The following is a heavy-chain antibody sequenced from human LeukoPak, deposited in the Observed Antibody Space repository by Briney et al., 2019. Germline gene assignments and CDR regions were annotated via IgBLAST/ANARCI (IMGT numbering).Heavy chain of an antibody. Sequence: SETLSLTCAVYGGSFSGYYWSWIRQPPGKGLEWIGEINHSGSTNYNPSLKSRVTISVDTSKNQFSLKLSSVTAADMAVYYCARGEGLYYYGSGSYKSYFDYWGQGTLVTVSS. CDR2: INHSGST. V-gene: IGHV4-34*01. D-gene: IGHD3-10*01. J-gene: IGHJ4*02. CDR1: GGSFSGYY. CDR3: ARGEGLYYYGSGSYKSYFDY.